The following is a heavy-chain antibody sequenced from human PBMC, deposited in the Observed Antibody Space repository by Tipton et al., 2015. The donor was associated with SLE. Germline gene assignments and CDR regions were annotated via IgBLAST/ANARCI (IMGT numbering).Heavy chain of an antibody. J-gene: IGHJ5*02. V-gene: IGHV4-59*01. CDR3: ARGGHYAWFGP. D-gene: IGHD3-3*01. CDR2: LYSGGSP. CDR1: GGSISSDY. Sequence: TLSLTCIVSGGSISSDYWSWIRQPPGKGLEWIGDLYSGGSPNYNPSLKSRVTMSVDTSKNHFSPKVNSVTAADTAVYYCARGGHYAWFGPWGQGFLVTVSS.